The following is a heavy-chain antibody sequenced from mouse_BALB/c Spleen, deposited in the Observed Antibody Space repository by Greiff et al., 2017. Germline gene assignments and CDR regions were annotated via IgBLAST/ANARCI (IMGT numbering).Heavy chain of an antibody. V-gene: IGHV5-17*02. D-gene: IGHD2-10*02. CDR1: GFTFSSFG. CDR3: ARGGYGNYGFYFDY. Sequence: EVKLMESGGGLVQPGGSRKLSCAASGFTFSSFGMHWVRQAPEKGLEWVAYISSGSSTIYYADTVKGRFTISRDNPKNTLFLQMTSLRSEDTAMYYCARGGYGNYGFYFDYWGQGTTLTVSS. J-gene: IGHJ2*01. CDR2: ISSGSSTI.